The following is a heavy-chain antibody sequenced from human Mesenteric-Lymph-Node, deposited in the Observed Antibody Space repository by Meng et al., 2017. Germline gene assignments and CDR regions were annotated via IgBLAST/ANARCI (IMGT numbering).Heavy chain of an antibody. CDR2: IGTAGDT. J-gene: IGHJ4*02. D-gene: IGHD2-8*01. CDR1: GFTFSSYD. V-gene: IGHV3-13*01. Sequence: GGSLRLSCAASGFTFSSYDMHWVRQATGKGLEWVSAIGTAGDTYYPGSVKGRFTISRENAKNSLYLQMNSLRAGDTAVYYCARIAVRSVRNGRDYWGQGTSVTVSS. CDR3: ARIAVRSVRNGRDY.